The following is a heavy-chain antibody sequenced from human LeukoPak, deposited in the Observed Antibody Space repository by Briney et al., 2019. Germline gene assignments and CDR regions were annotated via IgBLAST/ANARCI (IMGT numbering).Heavy chain of an antibody. CDR3: ARVSGENWFDP. CDR2: MYHSGST. J-gene: IGHJ5*02. V-gene: IGHV4-30-2*01. D-gene: IGHD4-17*01. CDR1: GGSISSGGYS. Sequence: SQTLSLTCAVSGGSISSGGYSWTWIRQPPGKGLEWIGYMYHSGSTYYNPSLKSRVTTSVDRSKNYFSLKLSSVTAADTAVYYCARVSGENWFDPWGQGTLVTVSS.